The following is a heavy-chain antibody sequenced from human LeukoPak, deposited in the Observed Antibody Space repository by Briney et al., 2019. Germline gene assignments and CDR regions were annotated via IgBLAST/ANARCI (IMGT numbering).Heavy chain of an antibody. J-gene: IGHJ4*02. Sequence: SETLSLTCAVYGGSFSGYYWSWIRQPPGKGLEWIGEINHSGSTNYNPSLKSRVTISVDTSKNQFSLKLSSVTAADTAVYYCARGEASSIAARPRRGRYFDYWGQGTLVTVSS. CDR1: GGSFSGYY. V-gene: IGHV4-34*01. CDR3: ARGEASSIAARPRRGRYFDY. CDR2: INHSGST. D-gene: IGHD6-6*01.